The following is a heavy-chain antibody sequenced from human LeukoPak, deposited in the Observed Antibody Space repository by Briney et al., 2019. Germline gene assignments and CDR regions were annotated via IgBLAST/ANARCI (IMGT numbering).Heavy chain of an antibody. CDR2: IYESGST. D-gene: IGHD3-22*01. J-gene: IGHJ4*02. CDR3: ARDCYDSSGCFDY. CDR1: GGSISNYY. Sequence: PSETLSLTYTVSGGSISNYYCSWIRQPPGKGLEWIGYIYESGSTNYNPSLKSRVTMSLDTSKNQFSLKLSSVTAADTAVYYCARDCYDSSGCFDYWGQGTLVTVSS. V-gene: IGHV4-59*01.